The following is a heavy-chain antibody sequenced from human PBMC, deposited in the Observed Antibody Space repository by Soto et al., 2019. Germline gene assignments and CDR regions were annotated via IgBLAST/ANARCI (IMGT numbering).Heavy chain of an antibody. V-gene: IGHV2-70*11. J-gene: IGHJ4*02. CDR3: ARMIFGRAGADYFDS. CDR1: GFSLSASRMS. CDR2: IDWDDAK. D-gene: IGHD3-3*01. Sequence: SGPTLVNPAQTLTLTCTFSGFSLSASRMSISWIRQPPGKALEWLARIDWDDAKYFNTSLKTRLTVSKDTSKTQVVLTMTNMDPVDTCTYYCARMIFGRAGADYFDSWGQGILVTVSS.